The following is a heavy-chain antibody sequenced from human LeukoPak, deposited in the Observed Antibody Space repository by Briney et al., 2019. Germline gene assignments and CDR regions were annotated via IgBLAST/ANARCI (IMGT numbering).Heavy chain of an antibody. D-gene: IGHD3-9*01. CDR1: GHTFTSYD. CDR3: AKYRYDILTAYYYFDY. CDR2: ISGYNGNT. Sequence: ASVKVSCKASGHTFTSYDITWVRQAPGQGLEWMGRISGYNGNTNYAQKLQDRVTMSRDSSTSTAYMELRSLRSDDTAVYYCAKYRYDILTAYYYFDYWGQGTLVTVSS. J-gene: IGHJ4*02. V-gene: IGHV1-18*01.